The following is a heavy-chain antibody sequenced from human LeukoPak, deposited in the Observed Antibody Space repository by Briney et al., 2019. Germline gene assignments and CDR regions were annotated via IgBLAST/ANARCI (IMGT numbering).Heavy chain of an antibody. CDR2: VYYSGTT. CDR1: GGSISLSYYY. CDR3: AKGAGGFSYYNWFDP. J-gene: IGHJ5*02. V-gene: IGHV4-39*07. Sequence: PSETLSLTCSVSGGSISLSYYYWGWIRQPPGKALEWIGSVYYSGTTSYNPSLKSRVTISVDMSKNHFSLRLSSVTAADTAMYYCAKGAGGFSYYNWFDPWGQGTLVTVSS. D-gene: IGHD5-18*01.